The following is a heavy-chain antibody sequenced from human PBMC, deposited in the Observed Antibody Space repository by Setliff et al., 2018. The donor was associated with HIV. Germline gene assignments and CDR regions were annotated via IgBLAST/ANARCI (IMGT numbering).Heavy chain of an antibody. CDR1: GGSISSSTDY. J-gene: IGHJ6*03. CDR2: IYYTGNT. CDR3: ARPITMVRGVLNYYYYYMNV. Sequence: ETLSLTCSVSGGSISSSTDYWGWIRQPPGKGLEWIGTIYYTGNTYYNPSLESRLTISVETSKNQFSLKLSSVTAADTAVYYCARPITMVRGVLNYYYYYMNVWGMGTTVTVSS. V-gene: IGHV4-39*01. D-gene: IGHD3-10*01.